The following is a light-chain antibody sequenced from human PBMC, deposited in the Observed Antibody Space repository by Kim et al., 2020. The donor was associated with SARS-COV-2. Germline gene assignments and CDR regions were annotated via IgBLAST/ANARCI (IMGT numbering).Light chain of an antibody. CDR1: QTISIN. CDR2: GAS. J-gene: IGKJ4*01. V-gene: IGKV3-15*01. Sequence: ETLMTQSPATLSVSPGERATLSCRASQTISINLAWYQQKPGQAPRLLIYGASTRATGVPARFSGSGSGTEFTLTVSSLQSEDFAVYYCQQYNKWPTFGGGTKLEI. CDR3: QQYNKWPT.